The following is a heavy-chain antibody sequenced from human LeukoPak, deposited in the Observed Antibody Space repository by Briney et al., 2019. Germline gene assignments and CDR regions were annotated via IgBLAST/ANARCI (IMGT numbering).Heavy chain of an antibody. CDR3: ARVVTTVNWFDP. J-gene: IGHJ5*02. D-gene: IGHD4-11*01. CDR2: IIPILGIA. V-gene: IGHV1-69*10. CDR1: GGTFSSYA. Sequence: VKVSCKASGGTFSSYAISWVRQAPGQGLEWMGRIIPILGIANYAQKFQGRVTITADKSTSTAYMELSSLRSEDTAVYYCARVVTTVNWFDPWGQGTLVTVSS.